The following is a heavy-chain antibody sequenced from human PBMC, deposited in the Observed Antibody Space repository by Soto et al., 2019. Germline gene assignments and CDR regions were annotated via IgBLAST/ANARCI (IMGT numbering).Heavy chain of an antibody. V-gene: IGHV3-21*01. CDR3: AREDYSNSDY. Sequence: GGSLRLSCAASGFTFSSYSMNWVRQAPGKGLEWVSSISSSSSYIYSADSVKGRFTISRDNAKNSLYLQMNSLRAEDTAVYYCAREDYSNSDYPGPGTLLTVFS. CDR2: ISSSSSYI. D-gene: IGHD4-4*01. CDR1: GFTFSSYS. J-gene: IGHJ4*02.